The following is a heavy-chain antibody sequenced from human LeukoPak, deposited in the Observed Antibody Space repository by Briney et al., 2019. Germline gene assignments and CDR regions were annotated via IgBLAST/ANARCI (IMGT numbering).Heavy chain of an antibody. CDR1: GFTFSTYA. CDR3: GSASPPRVGPLWTAFDY. V-gene: IGHV3-23*01. CDR2: FSGNGDTT. Sequence: PGGSLRLSCAASGFTFSTYAMNWVRQAPGKGLEWVSTFSGNGDTTYYADSVKGRFTISRDNSKNTLYLQMNSLRAEDTAVYYCGSASPPRVGPLWTAFDYWGQGTLVTVSS. J-gene: IGHJ4*02. D-gene: IGHD3/OR15-3a*01.